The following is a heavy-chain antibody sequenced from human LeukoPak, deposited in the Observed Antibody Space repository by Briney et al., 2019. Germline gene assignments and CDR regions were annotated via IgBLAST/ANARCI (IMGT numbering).Heavy chain of an antibody. J-gene: IGHJ4*02. V-gene: IGHV3-48*03. D-gene: IGHD3/OR15-3a*01. Sequence: SGGSLRLSCAASGFTFSSYEMNWVRQAPGKGLEWVSYISSSGSTIYYADSAKGRFTISRDNAKNSLYLQMNSLRAEDTAVYYCARDRDFIFDYWGQGTLVTVSS. CDR1: GFTFSSYE. CDR3: ARDRDFIFDY. CDR2: ISSSGSTI.